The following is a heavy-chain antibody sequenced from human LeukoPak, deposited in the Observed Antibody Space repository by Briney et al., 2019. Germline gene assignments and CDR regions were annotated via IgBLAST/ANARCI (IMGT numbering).Heavy chain of an antibody. CDR3: ARAYNWNDVGY. Sequence: ASVKVSCKASRYTFTDYYMHWVRQAPGQGLEWMGWINPNSGGTNYAQKFQGRVTMTRDTSLSTAYMELSRLRSDDTAVYYCARAYNWNDVGYWGQGTLVTVSS. CDR1: RYTFTDYY. D-gene: IGHD1-1*01. CDR2: INPNSGGT. J-gene: IGHJ4*02. V-gene: IGHV1-2*02.